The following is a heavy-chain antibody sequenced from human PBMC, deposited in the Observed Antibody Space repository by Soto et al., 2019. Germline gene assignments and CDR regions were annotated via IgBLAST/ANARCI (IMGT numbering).Heavy chain of an antibody. J-gene: IGHJ6*02. Sequence: GGSLRLSCAASGFTFSSYEMNWVRQAPGKGLEWVSYISSSGSTIYYADSVKGRFTISRDNAKNSLYLQMNSLRAEDTAVYYCARAPPVLLWFGESTPADVWGQGTTVTSP. D-gene: IGHD3-10*01. CDR2: ISSSGSTI. V-gene: IGHV3-48*03. CDR3: ARAPPVLLWFGESTPADV. CDR1: GFTFSSYE.